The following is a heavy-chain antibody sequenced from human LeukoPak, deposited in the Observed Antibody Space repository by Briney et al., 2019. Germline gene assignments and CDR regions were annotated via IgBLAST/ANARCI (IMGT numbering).Heavy chain of an antibody. J-gene: IGHJ4*02. CDR1: GGSISSSSYY. V-gene: IGHV4-39*01. D-gene: IGHD1-7*01. CDR3: ARYGTTVVTFDY. CDR2: IYYSGST. Sequence: SETLSLTCTVSGGSISSSSYYWGWIRQPPGKGLEWIGSIYYSGSTYYNPSLKSRVTISVDTSKNQFSLKLSSVTAADTAMYYCARYGTTVVTFDYWGQGTLVTVSS.